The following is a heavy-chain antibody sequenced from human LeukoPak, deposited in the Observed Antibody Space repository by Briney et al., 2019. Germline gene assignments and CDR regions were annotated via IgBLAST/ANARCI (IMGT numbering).Heavy chain of an antibody. D-gene: IGHD7-27*01. Sequence: GGSLRLSCAASGFTFSSYTINWVRQAPGKGLEWVSSISGSSYYIYYADSVRGRFTISRDNSKNTLYLQMNSLRAEDTAVYYCARAGDDIDYWGQGTLVTVSS. CDR1: GFTFSSYT. CDR3: ARAGDDIDY. CDR2: ISGSSYYI. V-gene: IGHV3-21*04. J-gene: IGHJ4*02.